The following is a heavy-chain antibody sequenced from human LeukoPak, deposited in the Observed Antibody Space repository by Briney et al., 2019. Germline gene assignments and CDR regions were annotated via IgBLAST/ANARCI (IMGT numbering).Heavy chain of an antibody. CDR2: IIPIFGTA. CDR1: GGTFSSYA. Sequence: SLKVSCKASGGTFSSYAISWVRQAPGQGLEWMGGIIPIFGTANYAQKFQGRVTITADESTSTAYMELSSLRSEDTAVYYCARDGGSDYDFRSGYYWWGQGTLVTVSS. D-gene: IGHD3-3*01. CDR3: ARDGGSDYDFRSGYYW. J-gene: IGHJ4*02. V-gene: IGHV1-69*01.